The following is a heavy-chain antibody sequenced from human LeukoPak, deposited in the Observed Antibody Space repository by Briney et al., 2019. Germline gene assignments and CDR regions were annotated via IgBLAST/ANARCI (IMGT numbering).Heavy chain of an antibody. CDR1: GGSISRGGYY. CDR3: ARGDCGLYFFDS. J-gene: IGHJ4*02. CDR2: FYYSRTT. V-gene: IGHV4-31*03. D-gene: IGHD2-21*02. Sequence: SQTLSLTCTVSGGSISRGGYYWNWIRQHPREGLEWIGYFYYSRTTSYNPSLKSRATISVDTSNNQFSLKLSSVTAADTAVYYCARGDCGLYFFDSWGRGTLVTVSS.